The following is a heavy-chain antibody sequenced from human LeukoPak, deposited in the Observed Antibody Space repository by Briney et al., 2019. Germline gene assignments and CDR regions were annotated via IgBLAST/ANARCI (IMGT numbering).Heavy chain of an antibody. CDR1: GGSIGSYY. Sequence: PSETLSLTCTVSGGSIGSYYWSWIRQPPGKGLEWIGYIYYSGGTNYNLSLKSRVTISLDRSKKQFTLNLSSVTAADTAVYYCAREAGSYYYDSSGYYFDYWGQGTLVTVSS. CDR2: IYYSGGT. CDR3: AREAGSYYYDSSGYYFDY. D-gene: IGHD3-22*01. J-gene: IGHJ4*02. V-gene: IGHV4-59*01.